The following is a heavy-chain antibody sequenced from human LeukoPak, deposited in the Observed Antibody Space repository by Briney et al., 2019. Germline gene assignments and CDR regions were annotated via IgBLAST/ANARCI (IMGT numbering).Heavy chain of an antibody. D-gene: IGHD3-3*01. V-gene: IGHV1-46*01. CDR1: GYTFTTYS. J-gene: IGHJ6*02. CDR2: INPTGGST. Sequence: ASVKVSFKASGYTFTTYSVHWVRQAPGQGLEWMGIINPTGGSTSYAQHFQGRITMTRDTSTSTIYMQLSSLRSEDTAVYYCARAISPVAYYGMDVWGQGTTVTVSS. CDR3: ARAISPVAYYGMDV.